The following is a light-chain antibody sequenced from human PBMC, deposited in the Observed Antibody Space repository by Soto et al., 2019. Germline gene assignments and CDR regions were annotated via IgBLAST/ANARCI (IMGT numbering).Light chain of an antibody. J-gene: IGKJ1*01. CDR2: DAS. CDR3: KQYNILST. Sequence: DIQMTQSPSSLSASVGDRVTITCRASQDIHNNIDWFQQKPGKPHKSLIFDASSLKSGVTSRFSGSGSGTEFTLTISSLHPDDVATYYCKQYNILSTFGQGNKVDSK. V-gene: IGKV1-16*01. CDR1: QDIHNN.